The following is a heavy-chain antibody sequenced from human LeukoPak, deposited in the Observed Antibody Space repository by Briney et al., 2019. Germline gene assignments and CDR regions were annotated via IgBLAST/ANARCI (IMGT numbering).Heavy chain of an antibody. Sequence: GGSLRLSCGASGFTFSSYAMSWVRQAPGKGLEWVSAISGSGGSTYYADSVKGRFTISRDNSKNTLYLQMNSLRAEDTAVYYCAKVRGRYYDTDFQHWGQGTLVTVSS. D-gene: IGHD3-22*01. CDR1: GFTFSSYA. V-gene: IGHV3-23*01. CDR3: AKVRGRYYDTDFQH. CDR2: ISGSGGST. J-gene: IGHJ1*01.